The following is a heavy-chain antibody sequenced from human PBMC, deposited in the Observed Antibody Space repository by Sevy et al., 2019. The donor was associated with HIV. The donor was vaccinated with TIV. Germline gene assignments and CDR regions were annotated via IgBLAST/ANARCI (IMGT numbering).Heavy chain of an antibody. CDR3: MGGSDYYDSSGHIP. Sequence: SETLSLTCTVSGGSISSGGYYWSWIRQHPGKGLEWIGYIYYSGSTYYNPSPKSRVTISVDTSKNQFSLKLSSVTAADTAVYYCMGGSDYYDSSGHIPWGQGTMVTVSS. V-gene: IGHV4-31*03. J-gene: IGHJ3*01. CDR2: IYYSGST. D-gene: IGHD3-22*01. CDR1: GGSISSGGYY.